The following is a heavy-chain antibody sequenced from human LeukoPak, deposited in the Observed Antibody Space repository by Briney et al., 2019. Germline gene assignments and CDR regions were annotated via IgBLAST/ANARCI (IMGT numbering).Heavy chain of an antibody. V-gene: IGHV5-51*01. D-gene: IGHD2-8*01. CDR1: GYSFTSYW. CDR3: ARHKMGPSEGDAFDI. J-gene: IGHJ3*02. CDR2: IYPGDSDT. Sequence: GESLKISCKGSGYSFTSYWIGWVRQMPGKGLEWMGIIYPGDSDTRYSPSFQGQVTISADKSISTAYLQWSSLKASDTAMYYCARHKMGPSEGDAFDIWGQGTMVTVSS.